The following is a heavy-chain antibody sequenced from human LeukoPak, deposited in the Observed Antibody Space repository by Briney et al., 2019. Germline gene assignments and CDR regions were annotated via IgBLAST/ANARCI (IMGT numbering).Heavy chain of an antibody. V-gene: IGHV3-23*01. CDR1: GFTFSSYG. Sequence: GGSLRRSCAASGFTFSSYGMSWVRQAPGKGLEWVSAISGSGGSTYYADSVKGRFTISRDNAKNSLYLQMNSLRAEDTAVYYCAKDPYYYGSGSYYADYWGQGTLVTVSS. CDR2: ISGSGGST. CDR3: AKDPYYYGSGSYYADY. J-gene: IGHJ4*02. D-gene: IGHD3-10*01.